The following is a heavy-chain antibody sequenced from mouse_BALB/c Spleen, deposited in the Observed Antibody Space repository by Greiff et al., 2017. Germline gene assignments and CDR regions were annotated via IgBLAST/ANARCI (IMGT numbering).Heavy chain of an antibody. CDR2: ISNLAYSI. J-gene: IGHJ4*01. V-gene: IGHV5-15*02. Sequence: EVKVEESGGGLVQPGGSRKLSCAASGFTFSDYGMAWVRPAPGKGPEWVAFISNLAYSIYYADTVTGRFTISRGNAKNTLYLEMSSLRSEDTAMYYCARDSITTVVPYAMDYWGQGTSVTVSS. CDR3: ARDSITTVVPYAMDY. CDR1: GFTFSDYG. D-gene: IGHD1-1*01.